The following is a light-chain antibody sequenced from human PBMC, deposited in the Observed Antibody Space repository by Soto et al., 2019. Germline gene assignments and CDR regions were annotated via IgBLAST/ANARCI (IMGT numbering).Light chain of an antibody. CDR3: QTWGTGIHVV. V-gene: IGLV4-69*01. CDR2: LDSDGSH. Sequence: QLVLTQSPSASASLGASVKLTCTLSSGHSRYAIAWHQQQPEKGPRYLMKLDSDGSHTKGDAIPDRFSGSSSGAERYLTISSLQSENEADDYCQTWGTGIHVVFGGGTKLTVL. J-gene: IGLJ2*01. CDR1: SGHSRYA.